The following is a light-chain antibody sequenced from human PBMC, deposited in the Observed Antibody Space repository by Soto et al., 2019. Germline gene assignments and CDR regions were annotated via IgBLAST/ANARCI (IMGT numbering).Light chain of an antibody. J-gene: IGKJ1*01. V-gene: IGKV1-5*03. CDR3: QQYDSYSPTWT. CDR1: QSIGDW. Sequence: DIQMTQSPSTLSASVGDRVSITCRASQSIGDWLAWYQQKPGKAPKLLIYKASNLQSGVPSRFSGSGSGSAFTITVSSLQPDDFATYYCQQYDSYSPTWTFGQGTKVDIK. CDR2: KAS.